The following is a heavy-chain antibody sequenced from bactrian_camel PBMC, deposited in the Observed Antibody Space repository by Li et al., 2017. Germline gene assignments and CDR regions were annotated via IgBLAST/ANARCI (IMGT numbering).Heavy chain of an antibody. CDR1: GFTYKSYC. V-gene: IGHV3S40*01. J-gene: IGHJ4*01. D-gene: IGHD1*01. CDR2: ISSGGGSL. Sequence: VQLVESGGGSVQAGGSLNLSCVESGFTYKSYCMGWIRQAPGKGLEWVSSISSGGGSLAYTDFVKGRFTISQDNAKTTVHLQMSSLKPEDTAMYRCAAYALCDKWFPMESYYLAQGTQVTVS. CDR3: AAYALCDKWFPMESYY.